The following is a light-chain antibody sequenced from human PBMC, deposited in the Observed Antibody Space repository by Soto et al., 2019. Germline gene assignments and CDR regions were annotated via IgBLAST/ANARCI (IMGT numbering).Light chain of an antibody. CDR2: DVS. CDR1: SSDVGGYNY. Sequence: QSALTQPASVSGSPGHSITDSCTGTSSDVGGYNYVSWYQQHPGKAPKLMIYDVSNRPSGVSNRFSGSKSGNTASLTISGLQAEDEADYYCSSYTSSSTSYVFGTGTKVTVL. J-gene: IGLJ1*01. V-gene: IGLV2-14*01. CDR3: SSYTSSSTSYV.